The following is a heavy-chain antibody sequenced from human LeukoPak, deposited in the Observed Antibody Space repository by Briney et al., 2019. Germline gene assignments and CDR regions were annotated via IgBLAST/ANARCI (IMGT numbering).Heavy chain of an antibody. CDR1: GFTFSSYS. D-gene: IGHD3-10*01. J-gene: IGHJ5*02. CDR2: ISSSSSYI. V-gene: IGHV3-21*01. Sequence: GGSLRLSCAASGFTFSSYSMNWVRQAPGKGLEWVSSISSSSSYIYYADSVKGRFTISRDNAKNSLYLQMNSLRAEDTAVYYCARRILLWFGERKKNNWFDPWGQGTLVTVSS. CDR3: ARRILLWFGERKKNNWFDP.